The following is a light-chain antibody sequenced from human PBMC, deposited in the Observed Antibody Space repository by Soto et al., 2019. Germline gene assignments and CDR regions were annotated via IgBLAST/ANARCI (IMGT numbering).Light chain of an antibody. Sequence: QSALTQPASVSGPLGQSIVISCTGSSSDIGSYDLVSWYQQYPGKAPKVVIFEGTKQPSGVSNRCSGSKSGNTASLTISGRQTEDEADYYYCSYAGSRTYVFGAGTKLTAL. V-gene: IGLV2-23*01. CDR3: CSYAGSRTYV. CDR1: SSDIGSYDL. CDR2: EGT. J-gene: IGLJ1*01.